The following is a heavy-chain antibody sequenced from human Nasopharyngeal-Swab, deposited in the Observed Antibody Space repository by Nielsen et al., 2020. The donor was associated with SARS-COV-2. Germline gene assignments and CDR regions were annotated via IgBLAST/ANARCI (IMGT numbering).Heavy chain of an antibody. J-gene: IGHJ4*02. V-gene: IGHV4-39*01. D-gene: IGHD6-19*01. CDR3: ANTQWLGRDYFDY. Sequence: WIRQPPGKRLEWIGSIYYSGSTYYNPSLKSRVTISVDTSKDQFSLKLSSVTAADTAVYYCANTQWLGRDYFDYWGQGTLVTVSS. CDR2: IYYSGST.